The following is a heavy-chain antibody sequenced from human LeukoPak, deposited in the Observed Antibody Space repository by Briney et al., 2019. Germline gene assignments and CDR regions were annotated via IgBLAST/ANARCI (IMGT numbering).Heavy chain of an antibody. CDR1: GGSISSYY. D-gene: IGHD3-9*01. CDR2: IYYSGST. J-gene: IGHJ6*03. V-gene: IGHV4-59*01. Sequence: SETLSLTCTVSGGSISSYYWSWIRQPPGKGLEWIGYIYYSGSTNYNPSLKSRVTLSMDTSKNQFSLRLSSVTAADTAVYYCARGASRYFDWLKKDYYYMDVWGKGTTVTISS. CDR3: ARGASRYFDWLKKDYYYMDV.